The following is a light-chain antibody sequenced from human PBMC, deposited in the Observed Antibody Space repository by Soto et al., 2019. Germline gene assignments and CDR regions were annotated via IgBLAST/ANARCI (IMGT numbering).Light chain of an antibody. CDR1: QSIGVW. CDR3: QQYINYFRT. CDR2: KTS. Sequence: DIQMTQSPSTLSASVGDRVTITCRASQSIGVWLAWYQQKPGTAPKLLIYKTSTLDSGVPLRFSGSGSGTEFNLTISSLQPGDFATYYCQQYINYFRTFGQGTKVEIK. V-gene: IGKV1-5*03. J-gene: IGKJ1*01.